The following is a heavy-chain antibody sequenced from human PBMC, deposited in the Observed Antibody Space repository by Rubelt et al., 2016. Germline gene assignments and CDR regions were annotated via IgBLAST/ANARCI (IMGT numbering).Heavy chain of an antibody. CDR1: GYSISSGYY. CDR2: IYHSGST. V-gene: IGHV4-38-2*02. J-gene: IGHJ6*02. D-gene: IGHD2-21*02. Sequence: QVQLQESGPGLVKPSETLSLTCTVSGYSISSGYYWGWIRQPPGKGLEWIGSIYHSGSTYYNPSLKSRVTISVETSKNQFSLRLGSWTAADAAVYYCALTTIIPGMDVWGQGTTVTVSS. CDR3: ALTTIIPGMDV.